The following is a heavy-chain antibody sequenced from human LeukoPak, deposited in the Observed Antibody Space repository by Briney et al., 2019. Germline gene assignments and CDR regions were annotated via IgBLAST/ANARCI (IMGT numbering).Heavy chain of an antibody. CDR2: INDSGST. CDR3: AQGGLVYYYYGMDG. J-gene: IGHJ6*02. D-gene: IGHD1-26*01. V-gene: IGHV4-34*01. CDR1: AGSISSDS. Sequence: PTATLSLTRSVSAGSISSDSWSWVRQPPGKGLEWIGEINDSGSTNYNPSLKSRVTISVDTSKNHFTLKLSAVTAADTAVYYGAQGGLVYYYYGMDGWGQGTTVTVCS.